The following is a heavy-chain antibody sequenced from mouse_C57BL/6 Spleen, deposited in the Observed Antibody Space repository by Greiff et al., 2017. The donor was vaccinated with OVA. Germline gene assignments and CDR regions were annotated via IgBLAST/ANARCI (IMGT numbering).Heavy chain of an antibody. Sequence: EVKVVESGGGLVQPKGSLKLSCAASGFSFNTYAMNWVRQAPGKGLEWVARIRSKSNNYATYYADSVKDRFTISRDDSESMLYLQMNNLKTEDTAMYYCVRGTTVGYFDVWGTGTTVTVSS. CDR3: VRGTTVGYFDV. CDR2: IRSKSNNYAT. CDR1: GFSFNTYA. J-gene: IGHJ1*03. V-gene: IGHV10-1*01. D-gene: IGHD1-1*01.